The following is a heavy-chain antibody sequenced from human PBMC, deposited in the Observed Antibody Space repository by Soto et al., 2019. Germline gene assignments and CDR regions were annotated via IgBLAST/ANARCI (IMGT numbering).Heavy chain of an antibody. CDR1: GFPFSTYD. CDR3: TKGGHLDY. CDR2: ISGSDGST. D-gene: IGHD3-10*01. J-gene: IGHJ4*02. V-gene: IGHV3-23*01. Sequence: GGSLRLSCAASGFPFSTYDMSWVRQAPGGGLEWVSFISGSDGSTHYADSVKGRFTISRDNSKNTLFLQMHSLTAEDTAVYYCTKGGHLDYWGQGALVTV.